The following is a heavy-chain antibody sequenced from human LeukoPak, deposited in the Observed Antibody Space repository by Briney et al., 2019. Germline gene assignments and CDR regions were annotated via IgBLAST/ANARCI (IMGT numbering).Heavy chain of an antibody. CDR2: INHSGST. CDR3: ARGMTATPSVNWFDP. CDR1: GGSFSGYY. J-gene: IGHJ5*02. D-gene: IGHD2-21*02. Sequence: SETLSLTCAVYGGSFSGYYWSWVRQPPGKGLEWIGEINHSGSTNYNPSLKSRVTISVDTSKNQFSLKLSSVTAADTAVYYCARGMTATPSVNWFDPWGQGTPVTVSS. V-gene: IGHV4-34*01.